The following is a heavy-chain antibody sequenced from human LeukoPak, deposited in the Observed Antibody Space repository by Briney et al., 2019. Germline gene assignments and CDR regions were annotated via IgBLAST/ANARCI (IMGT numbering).Heavy chain of an antibody. Sequence: ATLSITCTVSGGSISSSSYYWGWIRQPPGKGLEWTGSIYYSGSTYYNQSLKSRFTISVDTSKNQFSLKLNSVTATDTAVYYCAIHSHVGRAFDIWGQGTMVTVSS. CDR1: GGSISSSSYY. V-gene: IGHV4-39*01. CDR2: IYYSGST. CDR3: AIHSHVGRAFDI. J-gene: IGHJ3*02. D-gene: IGHD2-15*01.